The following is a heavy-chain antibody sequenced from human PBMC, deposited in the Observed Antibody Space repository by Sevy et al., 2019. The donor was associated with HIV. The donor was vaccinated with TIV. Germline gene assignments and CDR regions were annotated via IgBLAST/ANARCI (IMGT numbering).Heavy chain of an antibody. V-gene: IGHV3-21*01. J-gene: IGHJ6*02. CDR1: GFTFSSYS. CDR2: ISSSSNYI. Sequence: GGSLRLSCAASGFTFSSYSMNWVRQAPGKGLEWVSSISSSSNYIYYADSVKGRFTISRDNAKNSLYLQMNSLRAEDTAVYYCARGEVNYDSLIPIRTEGGYYYGMYVWGQGTTVTVSS. D-gene: IGHD3-3*01. CDR3: ARGEVNYDSLIPIRTEGGYYYGMYV.